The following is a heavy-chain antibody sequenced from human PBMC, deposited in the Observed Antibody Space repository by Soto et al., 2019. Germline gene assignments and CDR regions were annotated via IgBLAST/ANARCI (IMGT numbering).Heavy chain of an antibody. CDR2: IIPLYGTV. CDR3: ARVRVIRGVIPSHFGL. D-gene: IGHD3-10*01. CDR1: GGTFNSYG. V-gene: IGHV1-69*06. Sequence: QAHLAQSGAEVKKPGSSVTVSCKASGGTFNSYGISWVRQAPGQGLHWMGVIIPLYGTVNYAQKFQGRVSITADKSTSTAYMDLNSLRSDDTAVYYCARVRVIRGVIPSHFGLWGQGTQVTVSS. J-gene: IGHJ4*02.